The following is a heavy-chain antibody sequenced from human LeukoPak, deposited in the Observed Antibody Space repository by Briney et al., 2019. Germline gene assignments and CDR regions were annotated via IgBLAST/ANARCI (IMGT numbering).Heavy chain of an antibody. D-gene: IGHD2-15*01. Sequence: SVKVSCKASGGTFSSYAISWVRRAPGQGLEWMGRIIPILGIANYAQKFQGRVTITADKSTSTAYMELSSLRSEDTAVYYCAREGYCSGGSCYSYYWGQGTLVTVSS. J-gene: IGHJ4*02. V-gene: IGHV1-69*04. CDR3: AREGYCSGGSCYSYY. CDR1: GGTFSSYA. CDR2: IIPILGIA.